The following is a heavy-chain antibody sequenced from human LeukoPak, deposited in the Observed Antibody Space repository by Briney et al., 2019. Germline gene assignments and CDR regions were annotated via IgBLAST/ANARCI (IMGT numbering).Heavy chain of an antibody. CDR3: ARGSIVGATFDYFDY. J-gene: IGHJ4*02. Sequence: SVKVSCKASGYTFTGYYMHWVRQAPGQGLEWMGGIFAIFGTANYAQKFQGRVTITADKSTTTAYMDLSRLRSDDTAVYYCARGSIVGATFDYFDYWGQGTLVTVSS. CDR1: GYTFTGYY. CDR2: IFAIFGTA. V-gene: IGHV1-69*06. D-gene: IGHD1-26*01.